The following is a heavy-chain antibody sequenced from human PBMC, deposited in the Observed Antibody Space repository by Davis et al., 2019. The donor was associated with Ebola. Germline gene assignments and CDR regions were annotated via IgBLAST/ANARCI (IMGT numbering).Heavy chain of an antibody. CDR1: GFTFSSYG. CDR3: AKDETAWRRLDY. V-gene: IGHV3-30*02. D-gene: IGHD2-21*01. CDR2: IRYDGSNK. Sequence: PGGSLRLSCAASGFTFSSYGMHWVRQAPGKGLEWVAFIRYDGSNKYYADSVKGRFTISRDNSKNTLYLQMNSLRAEDTAVYYCAKDETAWRRLDYWGQGTLVTVSS. J-gene: IGHJ4*02.